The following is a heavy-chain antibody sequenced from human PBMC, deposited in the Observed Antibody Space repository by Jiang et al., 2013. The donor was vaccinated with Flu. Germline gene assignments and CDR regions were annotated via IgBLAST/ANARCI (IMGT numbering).Heavy chain of an antibody. Sequence: ANIKQDGSEKYYGDSVKGRFTISRDNAKNSLYLQKNSLRAEDTAVYYCARVPNYDILTGYQAFDYWGQGTLVTVSS. D-gene: IGHD3-9*01. CDR2: IKQDGSEK. J-gene: IGHJ4*02. V-gene: IGHV3-7*01. CDR3: ARVPNYDILTGYQAFDY.